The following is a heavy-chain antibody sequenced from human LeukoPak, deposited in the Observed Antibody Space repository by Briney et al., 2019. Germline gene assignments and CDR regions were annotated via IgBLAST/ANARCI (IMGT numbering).Heavy chain of an antibody. CDR2: ISAYNGNT. CDR1: GYTFSSYG. D-gene: IGHD6-6*01. CDR3: ARAHSSSSSNY. V-gene: IGHV1-18*01. Sequence: ASVKVSCTASGYTFSSYGINWVRQAPGQGLEWMGWISAYNGNTNYAQKLQGRVTMTTDTSTSTAYMELRSLRSDDTAVYYCARAHSSSSSNYWGQGTLVTVSS. J-gene: IGHJ4*02.